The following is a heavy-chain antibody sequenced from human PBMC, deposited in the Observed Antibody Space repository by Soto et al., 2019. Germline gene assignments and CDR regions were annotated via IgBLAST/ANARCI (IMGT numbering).Heavy chain of an antibody. CDR2: ISGSGGST. CDR1: GFTFSSYA. V-gene: IGHV3-23*01. D-gene: IGHD5-12*01. CDR3: AKASGYDSTLLDFDY. J-gene: IGHJ4*02. Sequence: EVQLLESGGGLVQPGGSLRLSCAASGFTFSSYAMSWVRQAPGKGLEWVSAISGSGGSTYYADSVKGRFTISRDNSKNTLYLQINSLRAEETAVYYCAKASGYDSTLLDFDYWGQGILVTVSS.